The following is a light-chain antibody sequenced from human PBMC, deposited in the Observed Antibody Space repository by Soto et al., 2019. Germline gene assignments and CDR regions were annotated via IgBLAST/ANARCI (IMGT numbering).Light chain of an antibody. Sequence: EMVLTQSPGTLSLSPGERASLSCRASQSVSNNYLAWYQQKPGQAPRLLIYGASNRATGIPDRFSGSGSGTDFTLTISRLEPEDFAVYYCQQYGSSLITFGQGTRLEIK. CDR1: QSVSNNY. CDR3: QQYGSSLIT. V-gene: IGKV3-20*01. J-gene: IGKJ5*01. CDR2: GAS.